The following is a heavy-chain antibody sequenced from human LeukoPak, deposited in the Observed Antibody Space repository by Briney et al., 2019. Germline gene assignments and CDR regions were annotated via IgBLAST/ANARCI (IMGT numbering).Heavy chain of an antibody. CDR1: GFTFSSYA. J-gene: IGHJ4*02. Sequence: GGSLRLSCAASGFTFSSYAMSWVRQAPGKGLEWVSAISGSGGSTYYADSVKGRFTISRDNSKNTLYLQVNSLRAEDTAVYYCAKDGEYCTNGVCYIDYWGQGTLVTVSS. D-gene: IGHD2-8*01. CDR3: AKDGEYCTNGVCYIDY. V-gene: IGHV3-23*01. CDR2: ISGSGGST.